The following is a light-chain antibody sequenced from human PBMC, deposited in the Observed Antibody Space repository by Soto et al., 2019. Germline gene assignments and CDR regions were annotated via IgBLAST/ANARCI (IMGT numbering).Light chain of an antibody. J-gene: IGKJ2*01. CDR1: QSIDTA. V-gene: IGKV1-5*03. CDR2: KAS. CDR3: QQYYRYLT. Sequence: DIQMTQSPSTLSASVGDRVTITCRASQSIDTALAWYQQKPGKAPNLLIYKASNLESGVPSRFGGGGSGTEFTLTISSLQPDDFATYYCQQYYRYLTFGQGTKLEI.